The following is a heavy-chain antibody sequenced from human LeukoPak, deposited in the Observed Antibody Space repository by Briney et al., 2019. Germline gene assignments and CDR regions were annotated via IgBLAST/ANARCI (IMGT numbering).Heavy chain of an antibody. J-gene: IGHJ5*02. CDR2: IHAGGST. V-gene: IGHV4-61*02. CDR1: GGSIRSGSYY. D-gene: IGHD1-26*01. CDR3: AREFRKGWDWFDP. Sequence: SETLSLTCTVSGGSIRSGSYYWSWIRQPAGKGLEWIGRIHAGGSTNYNPSLKSRVTISADTSKNQFSLKLSSVTAADAAVYYCAREFRKGWDWFDPWGQGTLVTVSS.